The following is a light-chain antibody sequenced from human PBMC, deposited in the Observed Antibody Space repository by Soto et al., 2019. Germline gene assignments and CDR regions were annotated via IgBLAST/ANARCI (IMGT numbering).Light chain of an antibody. J-gene: IGKJ1*01. V-gene: IGKV1-5*03. CDR2: QAS. Sequence: DIEMKQSPSTRTASVGARVTIICRASQGINSWLAWYQQKGGKAPKLLISQASNLDSGVPSRFSGSGSGTEFNLTISSLQPEDFATYYCQQYNSFIWTFGQGTKV. CDR3: QQYNSFIWT. CDR1: QGINSW.